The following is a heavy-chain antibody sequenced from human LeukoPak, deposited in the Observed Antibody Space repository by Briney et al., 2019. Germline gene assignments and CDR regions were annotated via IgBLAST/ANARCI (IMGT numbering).Heavy chain of an antibody. CDR2: IDGRSTDI. Sequence: GGSLRLSCAASGFTFSNHAMNWVRQAPGQGLEWVSSIDGRSTDIYYADSVKGRFTISRDNAKNSLYLQMHSLRAEDTAVYYCAKVDVRGYMYGFDYWGQGTLVTVSS. D-gene: IGHD5-18*01. J-gene: IGHJ4*02. CDR3: AKVDVRGYMYGFDY. CDR1: GFTFSNHA. V-gene: IGHV3-21*04.